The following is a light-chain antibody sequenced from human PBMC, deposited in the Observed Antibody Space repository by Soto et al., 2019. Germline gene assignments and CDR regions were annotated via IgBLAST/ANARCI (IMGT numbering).Light chain of an antibody. V-gene: IGKV1-5*03. CDR3: QQYTNGRT. CDR1: QSISTW. Sequence: DIQMTQSPSTLSASVGDRVTITCRASQSISTWLAWYQQKPGKAPKLLIYKASSLESGVPSRFSGSGSGTEFTLTISSLQPDDFATYYCQQYTNGRTFVQGTKVEIK. J-gene: IGKJ1*01. CDR2: KAS.